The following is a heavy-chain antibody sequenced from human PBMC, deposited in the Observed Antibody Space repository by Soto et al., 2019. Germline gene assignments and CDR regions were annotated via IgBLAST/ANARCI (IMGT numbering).Heavy chain of an antibody. CDR1: GCNLSHPW. V-gene: IGHV3-15*01. CDR2: MKSKTDGGTA. D-gene: IGHD3-9*01. J-gene: IGHJ4*02. CDR3: TTRIYYDTLTGYHNVAY. Sequence: GGSLRLSCAACGCNLSHPWITWVLQAAGKGLEWVGRMKSKTDGGTADYATPVKGRFTISRDDSKNTVYLQMNSLKTEDTAVYSCTTRIYYDTLTGYHNVAYCRQGTLVSVSS.